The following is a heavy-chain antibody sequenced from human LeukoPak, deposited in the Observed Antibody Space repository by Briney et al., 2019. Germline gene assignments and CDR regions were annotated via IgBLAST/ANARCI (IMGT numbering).Heavy chain of an antibody. Sequence: GGSLRLSCAASGFTFSSYGMHWVRQAPGKGLEWVAVISYDGSNKYYADYVKGRFTISRDNSKNTLYLERNSLRAEDTAVYYCAKEERYDYVWGSSTTWFDPWGQGTLVTVSS. J-gene: IGHJ5*02. CDR3: AKEERYDYVWGSSTTWFDP. CDR2: ISYDGSNK. D-gene: IGHD3-16*01. CDR1: GFTFSSYG. V-gene: IGHV3-30*18.